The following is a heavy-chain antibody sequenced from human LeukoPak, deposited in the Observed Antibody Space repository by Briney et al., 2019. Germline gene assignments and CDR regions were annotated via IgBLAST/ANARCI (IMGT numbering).Heavy chain of an antibody. Sequence: PSETLSLTCTVSGDSISSGGYHWSWIRQHPGKGLEWIGYIYYSGSTYYNPSLKSRVTISVDTSKNQLSLKLSSVTAADTAVYYCARVKYNGYSVFDYWGQGTLVTVSS. CDR2: IYYSGST. V-gene: IGHV4-31*03. J-gene: IGHJ4*02. CDR1: GDSISSGGYH. D-gene: IGHD5-12*01. CDR3: ARVKYNGYSVFDY.